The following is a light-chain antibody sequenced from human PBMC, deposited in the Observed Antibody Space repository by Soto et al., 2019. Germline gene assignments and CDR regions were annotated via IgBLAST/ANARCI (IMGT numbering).Light chain of an antibody. CDR3: LQYDIYART. Sequence: DNQMTQSPSTLSASVGDRVTITCRASQSISNCLAWYQQKPGKAPKLLIYDASTLQSGVPSRFSGSGSGTEFSLIIRSLQPDDFATYYCLQYDIYARTFGQGTKVEIK. V-gene: IGKV1-5*01. CDR1: QSISNC. CDR2: DAS. J-gene: IGKJ1*01.